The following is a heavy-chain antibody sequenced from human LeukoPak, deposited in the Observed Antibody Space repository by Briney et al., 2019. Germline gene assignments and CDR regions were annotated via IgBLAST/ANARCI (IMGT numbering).Heavy chain of an antibody. Sequence: PSETLSLTRAVSGGSISSNNWWIWVRQSPEKGLEWIGEIYHDGSTNYNPSLKSRVTISMDKSKNQLSLKLNFVTAADTAVYYCASLQLTGGDYWGQGTLVTVSS. D-gene: IGHD7-27*01. CDR1: GGSISSNNW. V-gene: IGHV4-4*02. CDR2: IYHDGST. CDR3: ASLQLTGGDY. J-gene: IGHJ4*02.